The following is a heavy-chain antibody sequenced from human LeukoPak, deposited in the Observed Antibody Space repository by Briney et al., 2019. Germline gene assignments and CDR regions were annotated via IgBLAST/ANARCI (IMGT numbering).Heavy chain of an antibody. CDR3: VRDHNYAFDN. D-gene: IGHD1-1*01. CDR2: ISGSGGST. J-gene: IGHJ4*02. V-gene: IGHV3-23*01. CDR1: GFTFSSYA. Sequence: GGSLRLSCAASGFTFSSYAMSWVRQAPGKGLEWVSAISGSGGSTYYADSVKGRFTISRHNSKNTPYLQMNSLRAEDTAVYYCVRDHNYAFDNWGQGTLVSVAS.